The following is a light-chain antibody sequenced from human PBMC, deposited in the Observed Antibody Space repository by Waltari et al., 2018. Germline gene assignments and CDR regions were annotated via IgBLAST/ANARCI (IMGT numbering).Light chain of an antibody. J-gene: IGKJ2*01. CDR3: MQGTHWPYT. V-gene: IGKV2-30*02. Sequence: DVVLTQSPLSLPVTLGQPASISCRSSQSLVHSDGNTYLYWFQHRPGQSPRRLIYKAYNRDGGIPDRFSGSGSGADFTLKISRVEAEDVGVYYCMQGTHWPYTFGQWTKVET. CDR1: QSLVHSDGNTY. CDR2: KAY.